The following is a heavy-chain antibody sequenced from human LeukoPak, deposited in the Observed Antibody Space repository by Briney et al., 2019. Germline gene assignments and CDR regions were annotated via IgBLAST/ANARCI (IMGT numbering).Heavy chain of an antibody. V-gene: IGHV3-21*01. CDR2: ISSSSSYI. CDR3: AREGAAAAGFDY. CDR1: GFTFSNYS. J-gene: IGHJ4*02. Sequence: GGSLRLSCAASGFTFSNYSMNWVRQAPGKGLEWVSSISSSSSYIYCADSVKGRFTISRDDAKNSLYLQMNSLRAEDTAVYYCAREGAAAAGFDYWGQGTLVTVSS. D-gene: IGHD6-13*01.